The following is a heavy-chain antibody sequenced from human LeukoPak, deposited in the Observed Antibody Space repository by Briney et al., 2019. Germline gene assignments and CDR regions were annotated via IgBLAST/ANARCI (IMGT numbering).Heavy chain of an antibody. CDR2: ISAYNGNT. Sequence: ASVKVSCKASGYTFTSYGISWVRQAPGQGLEWMGWISAYNGNTNYAQKLQGRVTMTTDTSTSTAYMELRSLRSDDTAVYYCARVPICSGGSCYPKTYFDYWGQGTLVTVSS. J-gene: IGHJ4*02. CDR1: GYTFTSYG. V-gene: IGHV1-18*01. CDR3: ARVPICSGGSCYPKTYFDY. D-gene: IGHD2-15*01.